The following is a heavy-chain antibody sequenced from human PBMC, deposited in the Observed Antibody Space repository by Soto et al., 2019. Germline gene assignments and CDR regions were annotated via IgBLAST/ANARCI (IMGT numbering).Heavy chain of an antibody. J-gene: IGHJ4*02. Sequence: ASVKVSCKASGGTFSSYAISWVRQAPGQGLEWMGGIIPIFGTANYAQKFQGRVTITADESTSTAYMGLSSLRSEDTAVYYCARGPQGYFDYWGQGTLVTVSS. CDR2: IIPIFGTA. CDR1: GGTFSSYA. CDR3: ARGPQGYFDY. V-gene: IGHV1-69*13.